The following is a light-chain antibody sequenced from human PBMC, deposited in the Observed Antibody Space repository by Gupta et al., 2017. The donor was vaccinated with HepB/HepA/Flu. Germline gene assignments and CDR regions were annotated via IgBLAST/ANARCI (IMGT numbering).Light chain of an antibody. CDR3: SSYTSSSTLD. CDR1: SSDVGGYNY. V-gene: IGLV2-14*01. J-gene: IGLJ1*01. Sequence: QSALTQPASVSGSPGQSITISCTGTSSDVGGYNYVSWYQQHPGKAPKLIIYDVSNPPSGVSNRFSGSKSGNTASLTIFGLQAEDEADYYCSSYTSSSTLDFGTGTKVTVL. CDR2: DVS.